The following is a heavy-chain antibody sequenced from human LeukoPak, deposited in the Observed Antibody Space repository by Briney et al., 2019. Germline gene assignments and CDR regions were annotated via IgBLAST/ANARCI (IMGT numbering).Heavy chain of an antibody. CDR3: AKDWLGYCSSTSCYYYYYYYMDV. Sequence: GGSLRLSCAAPGIDFSRHTMKWVRQAPGKGLEGVSSITSGSDYVYYADSVKGRFTISRDNAKNTLYLQMNSLRAEDTAVYYCAKDWLGYCSSTSCYYYYYYYMDVWGKGTTVTVSS. J-gene: IGHJ6*03. CDR1: GIDFSRHT. V-gene: IGHV3-21*01. CDR2: ITSGSDYV. D-gene: IGHD2-2*01.